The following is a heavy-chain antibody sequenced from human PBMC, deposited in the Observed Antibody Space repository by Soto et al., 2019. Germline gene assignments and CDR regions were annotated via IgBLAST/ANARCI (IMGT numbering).Heavy chain of an antibody. CDR3: ARAPRELLAEGPLFLYYYSGLDV. CDR1: GGSFSDAF. CDR2: VFHTGNT. D-gene: IGHD1-7*01. J-gene: IGHJ6*02. Sequence: QVHLQQWGAGLLKPSGTLSLTCAVSGGSFSDAFWSWVRQSPGRGLEWIGEVFHTGNTNYNPSLKRRVTLSVATAKNQFSLRLTSVTAADSAVYYCARAPRELLAEGPLFLYYYSGLDVWGQGTTVTVSS. V-gene: IGHV4-34*12.